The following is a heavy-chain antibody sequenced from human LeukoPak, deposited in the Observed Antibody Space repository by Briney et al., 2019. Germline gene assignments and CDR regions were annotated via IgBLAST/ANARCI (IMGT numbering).Heavy chain of an antibody. D-gene: IGHD2-2*01. CDR2: INWNGGST. V-gene: IGHV3-20*04. J-gene: IGHJ4*02. CDR3: ATGSFYCSSTSCYPYYFDY. Sequence: PGGSLRLSCAASGFTFDDYGMSWVRQAPGKGLEWVSGINWNGGSTGYADSVKGRFTISRDNAKNSLYLQMNSLRAEDTALYYCATGSFYCSSTSCYPYYFDYWAQGTLVTVSS. CDR1: GFTFDDYG.